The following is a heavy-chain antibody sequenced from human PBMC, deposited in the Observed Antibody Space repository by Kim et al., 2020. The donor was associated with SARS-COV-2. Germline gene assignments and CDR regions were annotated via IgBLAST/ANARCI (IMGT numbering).Heavy chain of an antibody. Sequence: GGSLRLSCAASGFTFSSHWMHWVRQAPGKGLVWVSRINSDGTTTSYGDSVKGRFTISRDNAKNTLYLQMNSLTAEDTAVYYCARRQFTCGWYYFDYWGQG. CDR2: INSDGTTT. V-gene: IGHV3-74*01. J-gene: IGHJ4*02. CDR1: GFTFSSHW. CDR3: ARRQFTCGWYYFDY. D-gene: IGHD6-19*01.